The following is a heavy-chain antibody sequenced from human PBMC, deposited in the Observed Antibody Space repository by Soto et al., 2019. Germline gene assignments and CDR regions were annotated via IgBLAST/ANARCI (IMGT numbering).Heavy chain of an antibody. D-gene: IGHD6-13*01. V-gene: IGHV1-69*08. Sequence: QVQLVQSGAEVKKPGSSVKVSCKASGGTFSSYTISWVRQAPGQGLEWMGRIIPILGIANYAQKFQGRVTITADKSTSTDYMELSSLRSEDTAVYYCAREQQLVDNWFDPWGQGTLVTVSS. CDR2: IIPILGIA. CDR1: GGTFSSYT. CDR3: AREQQLVDNWFDP. J-gene: IGHJ5*02.